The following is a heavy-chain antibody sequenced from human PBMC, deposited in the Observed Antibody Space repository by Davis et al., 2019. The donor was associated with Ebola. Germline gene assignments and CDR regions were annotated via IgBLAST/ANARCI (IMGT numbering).Heavy chain of an antibody. V-gene: IGHV3-23*01. CDR3: ARHNGYYYDSPADY. D-gene: IGHD3-22*01. CDR2: ISGSGGST. Sequence: PGGSLRLSCAASGFTFSSYAMSWVRQAPGKGLEWVSAISGSGGSTYYADSVKGRFTISRDNARNSLYLQMNSLRAEDTAVYYCARHNGYYYDSPADYWGQGTLVTVSS. J-gene: IGHJ4*02. CDR1: GFTFSSYA.